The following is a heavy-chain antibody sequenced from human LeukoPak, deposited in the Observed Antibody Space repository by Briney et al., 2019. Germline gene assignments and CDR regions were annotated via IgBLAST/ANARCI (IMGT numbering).Heavy chain of an antibody. CDR1: GDSFSSHY. CDR2: ISYRGST. CDR3: ARDLVTVTKGFDI. J-gene: IGHJ3*02. V-gene: IGHV4-59*11. D-gene: IGHD4-17*01. Sequence: SETLSLTCTVSGDSFSSHYWTWIRQPPGKGLEWIGYISYRGSTNYNPSLKSRVTISIDTSKNQFSLRLSSVTAADTAVYYCARDLVTVTKGFDIWGQGTMVSVSS.